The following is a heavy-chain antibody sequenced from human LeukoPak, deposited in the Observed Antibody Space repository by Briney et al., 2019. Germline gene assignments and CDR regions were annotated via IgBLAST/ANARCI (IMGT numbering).Heavy chain of an antibody. D-gene: IGHD3-10*01. V-gene: IGHV1-2*06. CDR2: INPNSGGT. J-gene: IGHJ4*02. CDR3: DPDIRLYGSGSYYIDY. Sequence: ASVKVSCKASGYTFTGYYMHWVRQAPGQGREWMGRINPNSGGTNYAQKFQGRVTMTRDTSISTAYMELSRLRYDKTAVYYWDPDIRLYGSGSYYIDYWGQGTLVTVSS. CDR1: GYTFTGYY.